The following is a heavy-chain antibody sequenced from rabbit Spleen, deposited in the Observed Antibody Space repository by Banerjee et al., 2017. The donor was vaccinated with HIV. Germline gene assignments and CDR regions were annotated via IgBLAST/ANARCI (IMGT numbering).Heavy chain of an antibody. Sequence: QEQLEESGGDLVKPGASLTLTCTASGVSFSSSSYMCWVRQAPGKGLEWIACIDSGSSGFTYFATWAKGRFTISKTSSTTVTLQMTRLTAADTATYFCARDGAGGSYFALWGQGTLVTVS. D-gene: IGHD8-1*01. CDR2: IDSGSSGFT. J-gene: IGHJ3*01. CDR3: ARDGAGGSYFAL. V-gene: IGHV1S45*01. CDR1: GVSFSSSSY.